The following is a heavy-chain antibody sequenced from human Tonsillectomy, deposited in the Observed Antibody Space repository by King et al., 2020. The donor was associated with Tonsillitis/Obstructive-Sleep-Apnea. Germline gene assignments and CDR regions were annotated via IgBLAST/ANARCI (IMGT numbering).Heavy chain of an antibody. CDR1: GYTFTRNY. D-gene: IGHD5-24*01. V-gene: IGHV1-46*01. CDR2: INPSDVIT. Sequence: HVQLVESGAEVKKPGASVTVSCKASGYTFTRNYVHWVRQAPGQGLEWRGIINPSDVITTYAQNFQGRVTMTSDTSTSTVNMELSSLRPGDTALYYCVRDDRDGRHLDYWGQGSLVSVSS. J-gene: IGHJ4*02. CDR3: VRDDRDGRHLDY.